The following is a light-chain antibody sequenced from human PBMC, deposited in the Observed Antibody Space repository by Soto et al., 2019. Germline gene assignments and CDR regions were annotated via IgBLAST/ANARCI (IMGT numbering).Light chain of an antibody. J-gene: IGKJ4*01. CDR2: GAS. Sequence: EIVLTQPPGTLSLSPGERATLSCRASQSLSSTYLAWYQQKPGQAPRLLIYGASSRATGIPDRFIGSGSATDFTLTISRLEPEDFAVYHCQQYGNSPPTFGGGTKVEI. CDR3: QQYGNSPPT. V-gene: IGKV3-20*01. CDR1: QSLSSTY.